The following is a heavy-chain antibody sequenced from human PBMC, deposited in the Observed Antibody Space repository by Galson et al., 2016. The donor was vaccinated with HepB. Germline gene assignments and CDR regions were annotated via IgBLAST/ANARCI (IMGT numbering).Heavy chain of an antibody. CDR2: IIPVLGIP. CDR3: ARQSYYGDYQYYFDY. CDR1: GGTSSSYI. Sequence: SVKVSCKASGGTSSSYILNWVRQAPGQGLEWMGGIIPVLGIPNFAQKFQGRVTITADKSTSTAYMELSSLRSEDTAVYYCARQSYYGDYQYYFDYWGQGTLITVSS. J-gene: IGHJ4*02. V-gene: IGHV1-69*10. D-gene: IGHD4-17*01.